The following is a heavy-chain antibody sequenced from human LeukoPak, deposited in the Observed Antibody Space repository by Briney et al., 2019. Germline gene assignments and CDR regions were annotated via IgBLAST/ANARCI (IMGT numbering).Heavy chain of an antibody. Sequence: SETLSLTCAVYGGSFSGYYWSWIRQPPGKGLEWIGEINHSGSTNYNPSLKSRVTISVDTSKNQFSLKLSSVTAADTAVYYCARRGASTMTTVTRFYYFDYWGQGTLVTVSS. V-gene: IGHV4-34*01. CDR3: ARRGASTMTTVTRFYYFDY. J-gene: IGHJ4*02. CDR1: GGSFSGYY. D-gene: IGHD4-17*01. CDR2: INHSGST.